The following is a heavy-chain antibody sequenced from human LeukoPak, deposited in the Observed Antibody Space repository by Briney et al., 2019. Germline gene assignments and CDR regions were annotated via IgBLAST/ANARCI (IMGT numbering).Heavy chain of an antibody. D-gene: IGHD3-3*01. V-gene: IGHV1-46*01. Sequence: ASVKVSCKASGYTFTSYYMHWVRQAPGQGLEWMGIINPSGGSTSYAQKFQGRVTMTTDTSTSTAYMELRSLRSDDTAVYYCARGYITIFGCDAFDIWGQGTMVTVSS. CDR1: GYTFTSYY. CDR3: ARGYITIFGCDAFDI. J-gene: IGHJ3*02. CDR2: INPSGGST.